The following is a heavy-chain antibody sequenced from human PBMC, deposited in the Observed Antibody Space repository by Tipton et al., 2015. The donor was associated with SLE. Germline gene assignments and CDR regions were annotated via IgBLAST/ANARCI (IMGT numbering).Heavy chain of an antibody. V-gene: IGHV4-59*11. CDR1: GGSISSHY. CDR3: ARAAESGYVYYYYAMDV. D-gene: IGHD3-3*01. Sequence: TLSLTCTVSGGSISSHYWSWIRQPPGKGLEWIGYIYYSGSTNYNPSLKSRVTISVDTSKNQFSLKLSSVTAADTAVYYCARAAESGYVYYYYAMDVWGQGTTVTVSS. J-gene: IGHJ6*02. CDR2: IYYSGST.